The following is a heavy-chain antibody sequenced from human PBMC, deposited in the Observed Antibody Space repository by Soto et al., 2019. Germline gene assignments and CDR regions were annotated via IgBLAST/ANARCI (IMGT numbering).Heavy chain of an antibody. CDR3: ATDGASSGSSYYYYGMDV. CDR2: FDPEDGET. CDR1: GYTLTELS. D-gene: IGHD1-26*01. V-gene: IGHV1-24*01. Sequence: ASVKVSCKVSGYTLTELSMHWVRQAPGKGLEWMGGFDPEDGETIYAQKFQGRVTMTEDTSTDTAYTELSSLRSEDTAVYYCATDGASSGSSYYYYGMDVWGQGTTVTVSS. J-gene: IGHJ6*02.